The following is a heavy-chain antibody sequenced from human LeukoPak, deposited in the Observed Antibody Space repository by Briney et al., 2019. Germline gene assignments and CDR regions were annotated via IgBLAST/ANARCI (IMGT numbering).Heavy chain of an antibody. Sequence: SGGSLRLSCATSGFTFDDYGMTWVRQAPGKGLEWVSGINWNGGSTGYADSVKGRFTISRDSAKNSLYLQMNSLRAEDTALYYCARGGGLRGYSGGWHQYWGQGTLVTVSS. CDR1: GFTFDDYG. J-gene: IGHJ4*02. CDR3: ARGGGLRGYSGGWHQY. D-gene: IGHD6-19*01. V-gene: IGHV3-20*04. CDR2: INWNGGST.